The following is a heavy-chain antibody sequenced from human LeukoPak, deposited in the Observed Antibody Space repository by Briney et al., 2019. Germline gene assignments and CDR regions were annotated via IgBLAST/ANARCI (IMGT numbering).Heavy chain of an antibody. CDR1: GGSISSGGYS. CDR3: ARDLVDTVMSHLVLFDY. Sequence: PSETLSLTCAVSGGSISSGGYSWSWIRQPPGKGLEWIGYIYYSGSTYYNPSLKSRVTISVDTSKNQFSLKLSSVTAADTAVYYCARDLVDTVMSHLVLFDYWGQGTLVTVSS. D-gene: IGHD5-18*01. V-gene: IGHV4-30-4*07. J-gene: IGHJ4*02. CDR2: IYYSGST.